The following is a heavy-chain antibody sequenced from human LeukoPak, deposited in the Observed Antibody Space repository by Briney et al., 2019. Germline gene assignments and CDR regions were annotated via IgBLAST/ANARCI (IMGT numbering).Heavy chain of an antibody. J-gene: IGHJ4*02. CDR1: GFTFSSYA. Sequence: PGGSLRLSCAASGFTFSSYAMSWVRQAPGKGLEWVPAISGSGGSTYYADSVKGRFTTSRDNSKNTLYLQMNSLRAEDTAVYYRAKEGRGYCGSTSCRDFDYWGQGTLVTVSS. CDR2: ISGSGGST. D-gene: IGHD2-2*01. V-gene: IGHV3-23*01. CDR3: AKEGRGYCGSTSCRDFDY.